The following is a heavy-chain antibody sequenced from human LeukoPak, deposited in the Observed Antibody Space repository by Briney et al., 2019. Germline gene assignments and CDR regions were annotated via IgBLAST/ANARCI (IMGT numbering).Heavy chain of an antibody. V-gene: IGHV3-23*01. CDR2: IGSDTNT. Sequence: PGGSLRLSCAASGFTFSRNAMGWVRQAPGKGLEWVSAIGSDTNTHYADSVKGRFTISRDNTQNTLSLQMSSLRAEDTAVYYCVKDLFRCSFDSWGQGILVTVSS. CDR1: GFTFSRNA. D-gene: IGHD2-21*01. CDR3: VKDLFRCSFDS. J-gene: IGHJ4*02.